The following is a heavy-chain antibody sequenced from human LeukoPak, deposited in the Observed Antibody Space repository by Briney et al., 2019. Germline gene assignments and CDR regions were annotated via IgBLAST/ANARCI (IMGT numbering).Heavy chain of an antibody. CDR3: ARVRITIFGVVIISPYYFDY. J-gene: IGHJ4*02. Sequence: GSLRLSCAASGFTFSSYWMSWIRQPPGKGLEWIGEINHSGSTNYNPSLKSRVTISVDTSKNQFSLKLSSVTAADTAVYYCARVRITIFGVVIISPYYFDYWGQGTLVTVSS. CDR1: GFTFSSYW. CDR2: INHSGST. V-gene: IGHV4-34*01. D-gene: IGHD3-3*01.